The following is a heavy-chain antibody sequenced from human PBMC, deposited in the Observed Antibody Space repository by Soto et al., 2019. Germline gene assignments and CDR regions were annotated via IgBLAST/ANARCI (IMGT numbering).Heavy chain of an antibody. Sequence: QVQLVQSGAEVKKPGSSVKVSCKASGDTFSSYAISWVRQAPGQGLEWMGGIIPIFGTANYAQQFQGRVTITADESTSTAYMDLSSLRSEDTAVYYCARGVVPAANEEYCFDYWGQGTRVTVSS. CDR2: IIPIFGTA. V-gene: IGHV1-69*01. D-gene: IGHD2-2*01. CDR1: GDTFSSYA. J-gene: IGHJ4*02. CDR3: ARGVVPAANEEYCFDY.